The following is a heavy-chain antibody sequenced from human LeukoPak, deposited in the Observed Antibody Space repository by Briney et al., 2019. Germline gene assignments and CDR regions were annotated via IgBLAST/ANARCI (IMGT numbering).Heavy chain of an antibody. D-gene: IGHD4-17*01. V-gene: IGHV4-59*08. Sequence: SETLSLTCTVSGGSISSYWWSWIRQPPGKGLEWIGYISYSGSTDYSPSLKSRVTISVDTSKNQFSLRLSSVTAADTAVYYCARHEAGTTNDYWGQGTLVTVSS. CDR1: GGSISSYW. CDR2: ISYSGST. J-gene: IGHJ4*02. CDR3: ARHEAGTTNDY.